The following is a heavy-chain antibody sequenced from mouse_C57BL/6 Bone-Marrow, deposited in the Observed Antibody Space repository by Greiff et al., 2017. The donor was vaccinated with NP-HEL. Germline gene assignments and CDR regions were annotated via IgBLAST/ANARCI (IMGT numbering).Heavy chain of an antibody. CDR1: GYTFTSYW. D-gene: IGHD2-10*01. CDR2: IDPSDSYT. V-gene: IGHV1-50*01. J-gene: IGHJ3*01. Sequence: QVQLQQPGAELVKPGASVKLSCKASGYTFTSYWMQWVKQRPGQGLEWIGEIDPSDSYTNYNQKFKGKATLTVDTSSSTAYMQLSSLTSEDSAVYYCARRRGIPYFGGFAYWGQGTLVTVSA. CDR3: ARRRGIPYFGGFAY.